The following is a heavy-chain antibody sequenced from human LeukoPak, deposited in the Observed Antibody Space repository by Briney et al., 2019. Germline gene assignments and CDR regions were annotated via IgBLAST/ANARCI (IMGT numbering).Heavy chain of an antibody. J-gene: IGHJ4*02. D-gene: IGHD4-17*01. CDR2: IYYSGST. V-gene: IGHV4-59*12. Sequence: PSETLSLTCTVSGGSISSYYWSWIRQPPGKGLEWIGYIYYSGSTYYNPSLKSRVTISVDTSKSQFSLKLSSVTAADTAVYYCAREFRTDYGDLYYFDYWGQGTLVSVSS. CDR3: AREFRTDYGDLYYFDY. CDR1: GGSISSYY.